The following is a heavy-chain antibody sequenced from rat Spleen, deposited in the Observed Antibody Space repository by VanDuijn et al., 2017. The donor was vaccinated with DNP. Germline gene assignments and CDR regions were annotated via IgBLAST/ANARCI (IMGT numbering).Heavy chain of an antibody. J-gene: IGHJ4*01. CDR2: ISSSGRKS. V-gene: IGHV5S10*01. CDR1: GFTFSDYY. CDR3: ASVYDGYPPYTMDA. D-gene: IGHD1-12*03. Sequence: EVQLVESGGDLVQSGRSLKVSCAASGFTFSDYYMAWVRQAPKKGLEWVATISSSGRKSYYPDSVKGRFAISRDNAKSSLYLQMNSLKSEDTATYYCASVYDGYPPYTMDAWGQGTSVTVSS.